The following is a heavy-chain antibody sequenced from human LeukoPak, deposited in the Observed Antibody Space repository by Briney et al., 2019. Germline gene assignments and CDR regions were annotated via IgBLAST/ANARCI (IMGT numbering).Heavy chain of an antibody. CDR2: MYYSGSG. V-gene: IGHV4-39*01. CDR3: ATLTYYYSYLAV. Sequence: SETLSLTCTISGDSIGSSSDYWGWIRQAPGKGLEWIGSMYYSGSGSYSPSLKSRVTISLDTSNNRFSLKLNSVTAADTAVYYCATLTYYYSYLAVWGKGTTVTVSS. CDR1: GDSIGSSSDY. J-gene: IGHJ6*03.